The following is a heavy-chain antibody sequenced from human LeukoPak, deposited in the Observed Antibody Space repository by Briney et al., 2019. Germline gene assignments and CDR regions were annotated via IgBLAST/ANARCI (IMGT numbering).Heavy chain of an antibody. CDR3: ARGVVPATFDY. CDR2: ISSSSDHI. J-gene: IGHJ4*02. D-gene: IGHD2-2*01. Sequence: GGSLRLSCAASGSTFSSYSMNWVRQAPGKGLEWVSSISSSSDHIAYADSVKGRFTISRDNAKNALYLQVNSLRAEDTAVYYCARGVVPATFDYWGQGTLVTVSS. CDR1: GSTFSSYS. V-gene: IGHV3-21*01.